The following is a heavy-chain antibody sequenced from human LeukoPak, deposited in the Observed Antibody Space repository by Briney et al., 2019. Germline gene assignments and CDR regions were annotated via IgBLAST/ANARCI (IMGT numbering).Heavy chain of an antibody. CDR3: ARDGKSGNFDY. CDR1: GFSFISYE. D-gene: IGHD3-10*01. CDR2: ISSSAGTI. V-gene: IGHV3-48*03. J-gene: IGHJ4*02. Sequence: GGSLRLSCAASGFSFISYEMNWVRQAPGKGREWVSYISSSAGTIYYADSVKGRFTISRDNAKNSLYLQMNSLRAEDTAVYYCARDGKSGNFDYWGQGTLVTVSS.